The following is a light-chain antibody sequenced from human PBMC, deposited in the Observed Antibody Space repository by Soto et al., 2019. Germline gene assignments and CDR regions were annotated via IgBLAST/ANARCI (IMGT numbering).Light chain of an antibody. CDR3: QQYDNLPLT. Sequence: IQLTQTTSFLSASVGDRVTITCQASQDISNYLNWYQQKPGKAPKLLIYDASNLETGVPSRFSGSGSGTDFIFTISSLQPEDIATYHCQQYDNLPLTFCQGTRLEI. V-gene: IGKV1-33*01. CDR1: QDISNY. J-gene: IGKJ5*01. CDR2: DAS.